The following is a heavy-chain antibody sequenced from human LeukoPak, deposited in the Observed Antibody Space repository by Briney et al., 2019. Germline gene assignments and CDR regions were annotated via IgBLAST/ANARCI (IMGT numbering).Heavy chain of an antibody. CDR2: ISNDDI. V-gene: IGHV3-48*04. CDR1: GFTFSTYS. D-gene: IGHD7-27*01. Sequence: GGSLRLSREASGFTFSTYSMNWVRQAPGKGLEWVSYISNDDIFYADSVEGRFTISRDNAKSSVYLQMNSLRADDTAVYYCARDHNWGFDYWGRGTLVSVSS. CDR3: ARDHNWGFDY. J-gene: IGHJ4*02.